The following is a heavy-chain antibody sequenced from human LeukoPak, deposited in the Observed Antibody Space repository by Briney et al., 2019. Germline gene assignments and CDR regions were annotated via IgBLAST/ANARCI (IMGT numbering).Heavy chain of an antibody. D-gene: IGHD6-6*01. V-gene: IGHV3-33*01. CDR2: IWYDGSNE. J-gene: IGHJ4*02. Sequence: GGSLRLSCAASGFTFSRYGMHWVRQAPGKGLAWVAVIWYDGSNEYYADSVKGRFTISRDNSKNTMYLQMNSLRAEDTAVYYCAGSIAARSESTLDYWGQGTLVTVSS. CDR3: AGSIAARSESTLDY. CDR1: GFTFSRYG.